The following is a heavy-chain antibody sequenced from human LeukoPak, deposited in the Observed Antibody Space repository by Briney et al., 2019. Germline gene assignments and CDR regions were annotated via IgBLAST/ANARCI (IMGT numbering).Heavy chain of an antibody. J-gene: IGHJ4*02. CDR3: ARGGYCSSTSCYGPFDY. CDR1: GYTFTGYY. V-gene: IGHV1-2*02. CDR2: INPNSGGT. Sequence: ASVKVSCKASGYTFTGYYMHWVRQAPGQGLEWMGWINPNSGGTNYAQKFQGRVTMTRDTSISTAYMELSRLRSDDTAVYYCARGGYCSSTSCYGPFDYWAREPWSPSPQ. D-gene: IGHD2-2*01.